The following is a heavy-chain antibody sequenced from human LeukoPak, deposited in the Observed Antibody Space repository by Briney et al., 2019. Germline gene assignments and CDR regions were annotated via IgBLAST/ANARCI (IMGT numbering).Heavy chain of an antibody. Sequence: PGGSLRLSCAASGFTFSSYSMNWVRQAPGKGLEWVSSISSSSSYIYYADSVKGRFTISRDNAKNSLYLQMNSLRAEDTAVYYCARYCSSTSCSTTFDYWGQGTLVTVSS. CDR3: ARYCSSTSCSTTFDY. CDR1: GFTFSSYS. J-gene: IGHJ4*02. CDR2: ISSSSSYI. D-gene: IGHD2-2*01. V-gene: IGHV3-21*01.